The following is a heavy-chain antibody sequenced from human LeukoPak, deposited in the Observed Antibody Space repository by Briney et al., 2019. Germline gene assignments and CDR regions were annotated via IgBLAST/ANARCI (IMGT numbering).Heavy chain of an antibody. CDR3: ARGIRSPLFDY. CDR1: GYTFTHHG. Sequence: GASVKVSCKASGYTFTHHGITWVRQAPGQGLAWMGWTNTYNGDTKCAQKLQGRVTMTTNTSTSTAFMELRSLRSDDSAVYYCARGIRSPLFDYWGLGTLVTVSP. D-gene: IGHD3-16*01. V-gene: IGHV1-18*01. CDR2: TNTYNGDT. J-gene: IGHJ4*02.